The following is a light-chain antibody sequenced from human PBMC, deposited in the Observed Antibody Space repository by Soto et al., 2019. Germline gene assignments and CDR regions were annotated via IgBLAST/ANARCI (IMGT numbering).Light chain of an antibody. CDR1: QSVSRN. Sequence: EIVLTQSPATLCLSPGERATLSCRASQSVSRNLAWYQQKPGQAPRLLIYDASNRATGIPARFSGGGSVTDFTLTISRLEPEDFAVYYCQQFGISPWTFGQGTKVDIK. J-gene: IGKJ1*01. CDR2: DAS. CDR3: QQFGISPWT. V-gene: IGKV3-11*01.